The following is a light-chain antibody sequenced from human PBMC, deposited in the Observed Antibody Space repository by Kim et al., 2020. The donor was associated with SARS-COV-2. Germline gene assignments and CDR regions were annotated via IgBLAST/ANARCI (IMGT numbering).Light chain of an antibody. CDR1: TSNIGNNA. V-gene: IGLV1-51*01. Sequence: GQKVTISCSGTTSNIGNNAVSWYQQLPGAAPKLLIYDTTERPSGVPDRFSASKSGTSASLGIAGVQTGDEADYYCGTWDSTLRGGIFGGGTKLTVL. CDR2: DTT. CDR3: GTWDSTLRGGI. J-gene: IGLJ2*01.